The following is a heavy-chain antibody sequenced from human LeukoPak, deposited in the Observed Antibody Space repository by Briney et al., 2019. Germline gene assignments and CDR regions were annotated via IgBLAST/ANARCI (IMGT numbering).Heavy chain of an antibody. J-gene: IGHJ4*02. CDR1: GFTFSSYG. CDR2: ISYDGSNK. CDR3: ATDLIYYGNSGYNVHYFDY. V-gene: IGHV3-30*03. Sequence: GRSLKLSCAASGFTFSSYGMHWVRQAPGKGLEWVAVISYDGSNKYYADSVKGRFTISRDNSKNMLYLQMNSLRAEDTAVYYCATDLIYYGNSGYNVHYFDYWGQGTLVTVSS. D-gene: IGHD3-22*01.